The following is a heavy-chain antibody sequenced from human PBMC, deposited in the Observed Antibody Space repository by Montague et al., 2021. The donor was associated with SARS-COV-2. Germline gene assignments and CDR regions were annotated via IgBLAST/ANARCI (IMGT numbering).Heavy chain of an antibody. V-gene: IGHV4-34*01. CDR2: INHRGTS. CDR3: ARGRQHFNMIVVVMTGGEYYFDY. Sequence: SETLSLTCAVYGGSFSDYYWSWIRQHPGKGLEWIGEINHRGTSKYNTSLKSRVSMSLDTSKNQFSLYLSSVTAADTAVYYCARGRQHFNMIVVVMTGGEYYFDYWGQGTLVTVSS. J-gene: IGHJ4*02. CDR1: GGSFSDYY. D-gene: IGHD3-22*01.